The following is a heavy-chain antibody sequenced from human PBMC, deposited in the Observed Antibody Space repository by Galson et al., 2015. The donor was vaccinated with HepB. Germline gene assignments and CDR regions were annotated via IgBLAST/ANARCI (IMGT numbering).Heavy chain of an antibody. CDR3: ARVREQFDGPWRAFDT. CDR1: EFTFSSYG. Sequence: SLRLSCAASEFTFSSYGMNWVRQAPGKGLEWVSYISSSSSTTIYYADSVKGRFTIPRDNAKNSLYLQMNTLRAEDTAVYYCARVREQFDGPWRAFDTWGQGTLVTVSS. J-gene: IGHJ3*02. CDR2: ISSSSSTTI. D-gene: IGHD5-24*01. V-gene: IGHV3-48*04.